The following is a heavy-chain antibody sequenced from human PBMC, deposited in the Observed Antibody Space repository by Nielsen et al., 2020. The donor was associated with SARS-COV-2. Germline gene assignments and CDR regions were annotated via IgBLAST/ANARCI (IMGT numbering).Heavy chain of an antibody. CDR2: IYSGGST. CDR1: GFTVSSNY. Sequence: RGSLRLSCAASGFTVSSNYMSWVRQAPGKGLEWVSVIYSGGSTYYADSVKGRFTISRDNSKNTLYLQMNSLHQGPIGLPPGTLLQEHLWG. CDR3: TLLQEHL. V-gene: IGHV3-53*01. J-gene: IGHJ6*01.